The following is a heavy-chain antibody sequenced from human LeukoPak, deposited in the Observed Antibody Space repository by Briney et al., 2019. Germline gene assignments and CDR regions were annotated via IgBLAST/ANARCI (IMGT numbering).Heavy chain of an antibody. J-gene: IGHJ3*02. CDR2: INHSGST. Sequence: SSETLSLTCSVSGGSISSDYWSWIRQPPGKGLEWIGEINHSGSTNYNPSLKSRVTISVDTSKNQFSLKLSSVTAADTAVYYCASLLTNTYAFDIWGQGTMVTVSS. D-gene: IGHD1-14*01. V-gene: IGHV4-34*01. CDR3: ASLLTNTYAFDI. CDR1: GGSISSDY.